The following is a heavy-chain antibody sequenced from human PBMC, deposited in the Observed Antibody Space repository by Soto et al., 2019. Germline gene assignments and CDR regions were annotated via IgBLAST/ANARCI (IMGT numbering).Heavy chain of an antibody. J-gene: IGHJ4*02. D-gene: IGHD3-10*01. Sequence: PSETLSLTCSVPGDSIGRYYWSWIRQPPGKGLEGLGYVYYTGSTHYNPSLKSRVAISVDTSKSQFSLTLSSVTAAVTAVYYCAREGVITYDSWSYYNAYYFDYWGQGALGTVSS. CDR1: GDSIGRYY. CDR3: AREGVITYDSWSYYNAYYFDY. CDR2: VYYTGST. V-gene: IGHV4-59*01.